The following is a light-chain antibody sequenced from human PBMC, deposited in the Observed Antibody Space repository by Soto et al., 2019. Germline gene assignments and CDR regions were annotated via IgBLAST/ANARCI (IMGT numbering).Light chain of an antibody. Sequence: QSVLTPPASVSGSPGQSITISCAGTSSDVGHYNYVSWYQQHPGKAPKLLIYDVSNRPSGVFDRFSGSKSGNTASLTISGLQAEDESDYYCSSYTISNTYVFGTGTKVTVL. J-gene: IGLJ1*01. CDR1: SSDVGHYNY. CDR3: SSYTISNTYV. V-gene: IGLV2-14*01. CDR2: DVS.